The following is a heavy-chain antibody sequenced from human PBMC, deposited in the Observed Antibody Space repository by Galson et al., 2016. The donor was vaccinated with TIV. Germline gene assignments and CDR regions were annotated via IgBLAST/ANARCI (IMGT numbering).Heavy chain of an antibody. CDR1: GGTFNKYA. CDR3: VRGMGATTYYQYGMDV. CDR2: IIPIFRTS. J-gene: IGHJ6*02. Sequence: QSGAEVTKPGASVKVSCKASGGTFNKYAISWVRQAPGQGLEWMGGIIPIFRTSRYAQKFQGRVTITADEYMSTVDMELSSLRSEDTAVYYCVRGMGATTYYQYGMDVWGQGTTVTVSS. V-gene: IGHV1-69*13. D-gene: IGHD1-26*01.